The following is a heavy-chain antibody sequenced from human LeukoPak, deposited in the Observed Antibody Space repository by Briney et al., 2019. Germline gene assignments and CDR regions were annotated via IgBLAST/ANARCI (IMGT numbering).Heavy chain of an antibody. V-gene: IGHV4-34*01. CDR3: ARDWFGAYFDY. J-gene: IGHJ4*02. CDR2: IDHEGNT. Sequence: SETLSLTCAVYGGSLSDYYWTWIRQPPGRGLEWIGEIDHEGNTNYSPPLKSRVTISIDTSRNQFSLKLSSVTAADTAVYYCARDWFGAYFDYWGQGTLVTVSS. D-gene: IGHD3-10*01. CDR1: GGSLSDYY.